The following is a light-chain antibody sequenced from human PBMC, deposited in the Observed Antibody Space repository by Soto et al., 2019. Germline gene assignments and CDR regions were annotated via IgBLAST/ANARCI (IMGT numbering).Light chain of an antibody. Sequence: DIEMTQSPSSLSASVGDRVTLTCRASQSISSFLNWYQQKPGKAPELLIYAASTLQSGVPSRFSGSGSGTDFTLTITSLQPEDIATYHCQQSYGTPLTFGQGTKVEIK. CDR1: QSISSF. V-gene: IGKV1-39*01. CDR3: QQSYGTPLT. J-gene: IGKJ1*01. CDR2: AAS.